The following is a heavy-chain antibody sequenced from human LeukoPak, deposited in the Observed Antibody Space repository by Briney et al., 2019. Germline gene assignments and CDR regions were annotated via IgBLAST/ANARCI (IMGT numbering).Heavy chain of an antibody. J-gene: IGHJ4*02. CDR2: LYSGGST. CDR3: ARGLVYSSGWYYDY. Sequence: GGSLRLSCAASGFTFDDYGMSWVRQAPGKGLEWVSVLYSGGSTYYADSVKGRFTISRDNSKNTLYLQMNSLRAEDTAVYYCARGLVYSSGWYYDYWGQGTLVTVSS. D-gene: IGHD6-19*01. V-gene: IGHV3-53*01. CDR1: GFTFDDYG.